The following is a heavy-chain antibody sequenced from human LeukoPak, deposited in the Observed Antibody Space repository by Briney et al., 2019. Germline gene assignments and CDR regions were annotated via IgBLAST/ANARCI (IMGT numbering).Heavy chain of an antibody. J-gene: IGHJ4*02. CDR1: GGSLTSHF. Sequence: SETLSLTCTVSGGSLTSHFWSWIRQPPGKGLEWIAYMFDSVNTKDNPSLKSRLTLSADTSKNQFSLRLSSVTAADTAVYYCATIKRGSIFGYFDFWGQGIEVTVSS. CDR2: MFDSVNT. D-gene: IGHD5-18*01. CDR3: ATIKRGSIFGYFDF. V-gene: IGHV4-59*11.